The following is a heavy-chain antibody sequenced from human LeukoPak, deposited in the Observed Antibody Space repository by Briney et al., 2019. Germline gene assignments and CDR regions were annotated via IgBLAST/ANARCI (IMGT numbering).Heavy chain of an antibody. Sequence: GGSLRLSCAASGFTFSSYWMHWVRQAPGKGLVWVSRINTDGSSTSYADSVKGRFTISRDNAKNTLYLQMNSLRAEDTAVYYCARHEGTEWLIDYWGQGTLVTVSS. CDR1: GFTFSSYW. CDR2: INTDGSST. D-gene: IGHD3-3*01. J-gene: IGHJ4*02. CDR3: ARHEGTEWLIDY. V-gene: IGHV3-74*01.